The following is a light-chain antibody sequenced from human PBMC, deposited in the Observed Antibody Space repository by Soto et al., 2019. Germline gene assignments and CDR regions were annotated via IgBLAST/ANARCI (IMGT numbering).Light chain of an antibody. CDR3: QSYDRSLSGSV. CDR1: NSNIGAGFD. V-gene: IGLV1-40*01. Sequence: QSVLTQPPSVSGAPGQRVTISCTGSNSNIGAGFDVHWYQQLPGTAPKLLIYANNIRPSGVPDRFSGSKSGISASLAITGLQAEDEADYYCQSYDRSLSGSVFGGGTKVTVL. CDR2: ANN. J-gene: IGLJ3*02.